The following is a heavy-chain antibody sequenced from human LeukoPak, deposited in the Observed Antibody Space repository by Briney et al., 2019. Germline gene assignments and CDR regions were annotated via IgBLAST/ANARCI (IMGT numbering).Heavy chain of an antibody. D-gene: IGHD2-21*02. CDR1: GGSISSYY. CDR3: ARAAYCGGDCYYYFDY. J-gene: IGHJ4*02. CDR2: LYYSGNT. Sequence: SETLSLTCTVSGGSISSYYWHWIRQPPGKGPEWIGYLYYSGNTYYNPSLKSRVTMSVDTSKNQFSLKLSSVTAADTAVYFCARAAYCGGDCYYYFDYWGQGTLVTVSS. V-gene: IGHV4-59*01.